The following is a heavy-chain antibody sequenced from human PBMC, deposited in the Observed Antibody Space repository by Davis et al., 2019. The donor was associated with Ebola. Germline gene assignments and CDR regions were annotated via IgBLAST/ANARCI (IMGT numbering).Heavy chain of an antibody. J-gene: IGHJ6*02. CDR1: GFTFSSYG. Sequence: GGSLRLSCAASGFTFSSYGMHWVRQAPGRGREWVATTSFEGSSDYYAASLRGRFTISRDDSKQTLYLQMNSLRDEDTAVYYCAKDRGGYYYGMDVWGQGTTVTVSS. V-gene: IGHV3-30*18. D-gene: IGHD2-15*01. CDR2: TSFEGSSD. CDR3: AKDRGGYYYGMDV.